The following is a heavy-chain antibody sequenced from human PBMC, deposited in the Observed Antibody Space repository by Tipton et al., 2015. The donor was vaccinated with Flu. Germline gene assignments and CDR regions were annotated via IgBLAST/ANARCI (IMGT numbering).Heavy chain of an antibody. V-gene: IGHV4-61*05. CDR1: GGSISSSSYY. D-gene: IGHD6-13*01. Sequence: TLSLTCTVSGGSISSSSYYWGWIRQPPGKGLEWIGYIYYSGSTNYNPSLKSRVTISVDTSKNQFSLKLSSVTAADTAVYYCARAGSSWYRGWYFDLWGRGTLVTVSS. J-gene: IGHJ2*01. CDR3: ARAGSSWYRGWYFDL. CDR2: IYYSGST.